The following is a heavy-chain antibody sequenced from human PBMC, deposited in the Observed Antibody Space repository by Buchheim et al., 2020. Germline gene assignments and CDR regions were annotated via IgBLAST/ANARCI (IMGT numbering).Heavy chain of an antibody. CDR3: AKDSKTAAAGYYFDC. Sequence: QVQLVESGGGVVQPGRSLRLSCAASGFTFRTYGMHWVRQAPGKGLEWVAVIANDGNDKKYADSVKGRFSISRDNSKNALVLQMNSLRAEDSAVYYCAKDSKTAAAGYYFDCWGQGTL. V-gene: IGHV3-30*18. D-gene: IGHD6-13*01. J-gene: IGHJ4*02. CDR1: GFTFRTYG. CDR2: IANDGNDK.